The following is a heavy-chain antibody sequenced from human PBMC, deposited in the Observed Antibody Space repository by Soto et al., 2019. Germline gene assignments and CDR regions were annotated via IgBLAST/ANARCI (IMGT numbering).Heavy chain of an antibody. CDR1: GASVSSGSYY. J-gene: IGHJ4*02. CDR3: VRQGALPYCGDDCYLYDY. D-gene: IGHD2-21*02. V-gene: IGHV4-61*01. Sequence: QVQLQESGPGLVKPSETLSLTCTVSGASVSSGSYYWSWIRQPPGKGLEWIGYIYDSGSTRYNPSLRSRVTMSIDTSQNQFSLKLSSVTAADTAVYYCVRQGALPYCGDDCYLYDYWGQGTLVTVSS. CDR2: IYDSGST.